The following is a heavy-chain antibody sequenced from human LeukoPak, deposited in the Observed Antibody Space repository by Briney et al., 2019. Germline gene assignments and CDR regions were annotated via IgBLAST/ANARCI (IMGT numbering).Heavy chain of an antibody. Sequence: GRSLRLSCAASGFTFDDYVMHWVRQAPGKGLEWVSGISWNSGSIGYADSVKGRFTISRDNAKNSLYLLMNSLRAEDTALYYCAKDSGYETLDFWGQGTLVTVSS. V-gene: IGHV3-9*01. CDR3: AKDSGYETLDF. CDR1: GFTFDDYV. CDR2: ISWNSGSI. D-gene: IGHD5-12*01. J-gene: IGHJ4*02.